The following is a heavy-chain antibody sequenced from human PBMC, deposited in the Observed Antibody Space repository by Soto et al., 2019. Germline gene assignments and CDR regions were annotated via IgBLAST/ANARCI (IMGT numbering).Heavy chain of an antibody. Sequence: EVQLVESGGGLVQPGGSLRLSCVASGFTFTDHWMTWVRQAPGRRPEWVANIKPDGSEKYYMDSVRGRFAISRDNAKNSLSLLMNSLGPEDTAMFYCVRIRGGGAYGLWGQGTMVTVS. D-gene: IGHD3-3*01. CDR2: IKPDGSEK. CDR3: VRIRGGGAYGL. CDR1: GFTFTDHW. V-gene: IGHV3-7*05. J-gene: IGHJ3*01.